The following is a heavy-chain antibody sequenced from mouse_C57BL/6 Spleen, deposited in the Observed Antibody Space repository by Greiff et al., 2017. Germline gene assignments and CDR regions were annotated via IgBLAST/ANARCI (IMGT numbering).Heavy chain of an antibody. CDR3: ARVYYGSSYAMDY. J-gene: IGHJ4*01. D-gene: IGHD1-1*01. V-gene: IGHV1-66*01. CDR1: GYSFTSYY. CDR2: IYPGSGNT. Sequence: QVQLQQSGPELVKPGASVKISCKASGYSFTSYYIHWVKQRPGQGLEWIGWIYPGSGNTKYNEKFKGKATLTADTSSSTAYMQLSSLTSEDSAVYYCARVYYGSSYAMDYWGQGTSVTVSS.